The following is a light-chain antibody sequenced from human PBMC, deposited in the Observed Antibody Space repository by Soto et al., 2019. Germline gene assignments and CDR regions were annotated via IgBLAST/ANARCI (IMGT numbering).Light chain of an antibody. CDR2: KIS. Sequence: DLVMTQTPLSSPVSLGQPASISCRSSQSLVHSDGNTYLSWLQQRPGQPPRLLMYKISKRFSGVAGGLSGSGAGTDFTLKISRVEAEDVGIYYCMQATQFPWTFGQGTKVEIK. CDR1: QSLVHSDGNTY. CDR3: MQATQFPWT. J-gene: IGKJ1*01. V-gene: IGKV2-24*01.